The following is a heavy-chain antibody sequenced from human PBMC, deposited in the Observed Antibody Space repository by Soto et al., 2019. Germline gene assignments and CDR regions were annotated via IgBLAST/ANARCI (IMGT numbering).Heavy chain of an antibody. D-gene: IGHD5-12*01. CDR2: ISNSGNNT. J-gene: IGHJ4*02. CDR3: AKLQWLLRVCDC. CDR1: GFTFSTYA. V-gene: IGHV3-23*01. Sequence: GGSLRLSCAASGFTFSTYAMSWVRQAPGKGLEWVSLISNSGNNTYYADSVKGRFTISRDNSKNTLYLQINSLRAEDTAVYYCAKLQWLLRVCDCWGQGTQVTVSS.